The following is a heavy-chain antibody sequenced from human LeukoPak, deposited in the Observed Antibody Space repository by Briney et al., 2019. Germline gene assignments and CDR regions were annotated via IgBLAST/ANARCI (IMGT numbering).Heavy chain of an antibody. V-gene: IGHV4-30-4*08. Sequence: SETLSLTCTVSGGSISSGDYYWSWIRQPPGKCLEWIGYIYYSGSTYYNPSLKSRVTISVDTSKNQFSLKLSSVTAADTAVYYCARVSDCSSTSCYGSIDYWGQGTLVTVSS. J-gene: IGHJ4*02. D-gene: IGHD2-2*01. CDR2: IYYSGST. CDR1: GGSISSGDYY. CDR3: ARVSDCSSTSCYGSIDY.